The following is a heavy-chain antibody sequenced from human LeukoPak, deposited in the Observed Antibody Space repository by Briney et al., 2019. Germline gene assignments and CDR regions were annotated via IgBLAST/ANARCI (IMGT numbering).Heavy chain of an antibody. Sequence: PGGSLRLSCVGSGFTFSGQYMSWVRQAPGNGLEWVANIRPDSSAKMYVHSLKGRFSSSRDNAKIEVFLQMGSLRVDDPAVYYCARAEHYGNGKGTVGVYFDLWGRGTLVTGSS. V-gene: IGHV3-7*03. D-gene: IGHD2-8*02. CDR2: IRPDSSAK. CDR3: ARAEHYGNGKGTVGVYFDL. CDR1: GFTFSGQY. J-gene: IGHJ2*01.